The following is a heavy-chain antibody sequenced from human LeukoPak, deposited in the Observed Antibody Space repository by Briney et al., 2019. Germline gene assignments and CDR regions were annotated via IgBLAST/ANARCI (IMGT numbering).Heavy chain of an antibody. CDR2: INPNSGGT. CDR1: GYTFTGYY. CDR3: ARDRRYLDWLLSNWFDP. D-gene: IGHD3-9*01. J-gene: IGHJ5*02. V-gene: IGHV1-2*02. Sequence: ASVKVSCKASGYTFTGYYMHWVRQAPGQGLEWMGWINPNSGGTNYAQKFQGRVTMTRDTSISTAYMELSRLRSDDTAVYYCARDRRYLDWLLSNWFDPWGQGTLVTVSS.